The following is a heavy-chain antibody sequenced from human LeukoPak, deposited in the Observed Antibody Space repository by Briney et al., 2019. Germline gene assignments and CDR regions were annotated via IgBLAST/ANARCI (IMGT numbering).Heavy chain of an antibody. V-gene: IGHV1-18*01. D-gene: IGHD2-15*01. Sequence: ASVKVSCKASGYTFTSYGISWVRQAPGQGLEWMGWISAYNGNTNYAQKLQGRVTMTTDTSTSTAYMELSRLRSDDTAVYYCLVATTGSYYYYYMDVWGKGTTVTVSS. CDR1: GYTFTSYG. CDR3: LVATTGSYYYYYMDV. J-gene: IGHJ6*03. CDR2: ISAYNGNT.